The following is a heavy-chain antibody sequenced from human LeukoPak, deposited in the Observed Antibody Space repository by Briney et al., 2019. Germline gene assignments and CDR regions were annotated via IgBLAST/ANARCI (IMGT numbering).Heavy chain of an antibody. CDR1: GFTFSSYG. D-gene: IGHD3-3*01. Sequence: GRSLRLSCAASGFTFSSYGMHWVRQAPGKGLEWVAVKSYDGSNKYYADSVKGRFTISRDNSKNTLYLQMNSLRAEDTAVYYCAKAGEWSGKEPHYYYYYYMDVWGKGTTVTVSS. CDR3: AKAGEWSGKEPHYYYYYYMDV. J-gene: IGHJ6*03. V-gene: IGHV3-30*18. CDR2: KSYDGSNK.